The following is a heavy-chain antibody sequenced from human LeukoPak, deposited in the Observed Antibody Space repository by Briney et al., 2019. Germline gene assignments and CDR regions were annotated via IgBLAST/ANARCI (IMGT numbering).Heavy chain of an antibody. J-gene: IGHJ4*02. CDR3: ARGRFNYDSSGYSSFYY. CDR2: IKEDGGET. CDR1: GVTFSSYW. D-gene: IGHD3-22*01. V-gene: IGHV3-7*01. Sequence: GGSLRLSCAASGVTFSSYWMSWVRQAPGKGLEWVANIKEDGGETYYVDSVKGRFTISRDNARNSLYLQMNSLRAEDTAVYYCARGRFNYDSSGYSSFYYWGQGTLVTASS.